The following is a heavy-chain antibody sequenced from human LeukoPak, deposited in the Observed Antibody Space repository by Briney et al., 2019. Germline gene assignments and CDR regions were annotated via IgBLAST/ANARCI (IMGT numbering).Heavy chain of an antibody. CDR1: EGTFTSYA. J-gene: IGHJ6*03. V-gene: IGHV1-69*05. CDR3: ARDSTLSRVITATTTYHSFYYIDV. D-gene: IGHD3-22*01. CDR2: IIPVFQTA. Sequence: GASVKVSCKASEGTFTSYAITWVRQAPGQGLEWIGGIIPVFQTANYAQNFRGRVTITTDESTRTAYMELSSLRSDDTTIYYCARDSTLSRVITATTTYHSFYYIDVWGKGTTVTISS.